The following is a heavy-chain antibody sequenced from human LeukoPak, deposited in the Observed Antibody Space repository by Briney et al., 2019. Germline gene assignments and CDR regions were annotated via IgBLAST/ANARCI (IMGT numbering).Heavy chain of an antibody. V-gene: IGHV1-2*02. D-gene: IGHD2-21*02. Sequence: ASVKVSCKASGYTFTSYGISWVRQAPGQGLEWMGWINPNSGGTNYAQKFQGRVTMTRDTSISTAYMELSRLRSDDTAVYYCAREPHIVVVTGAYYFDYWGQGTLVTVSS. CDR3: AREPHIVVVTGAYYFDY. CDR2: INPNSGGT. J-gene: IGHJ4*02. CDR1: GYTFTSYG.